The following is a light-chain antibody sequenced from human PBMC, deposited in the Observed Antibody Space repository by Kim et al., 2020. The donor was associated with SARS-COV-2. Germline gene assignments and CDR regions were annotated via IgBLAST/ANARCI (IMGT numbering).Light chain of an antibody. CDR3: QQYNAFPLT. J-gene: IGKJ4*01. V-gene: IGKV1-5*03. CDR1: QRVSNW. CDR2: KAS. Sequence: SPSVGDTVTITWRASQRVSNWVAWYQQKPGKAPKLLIYKASTLEPGVSSRFSGSGSGTDLTLTIGSLQPDDSGTYYCQQYNAFPLTFGGGTKLEI.